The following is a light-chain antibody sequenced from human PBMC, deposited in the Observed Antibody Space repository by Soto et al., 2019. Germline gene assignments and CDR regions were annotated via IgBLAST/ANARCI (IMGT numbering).Light chain of an antibody. Sequence: ETVLPHSQGTLSFAPSYIYKLCWLYSQSVISSYLAWYQQKPGQAPRLLIYGASSRATGTPDSFSGSGSGTDFTLTISRLEPEDFAVYYCQQYGSSPWTCGQGNTGDI. CDR1: QSVISSY. J-gene: IGKJ1*01. V-gene: IGKV3-20*01. CDR2: GAS. CDR3: QQYGSSPWT.